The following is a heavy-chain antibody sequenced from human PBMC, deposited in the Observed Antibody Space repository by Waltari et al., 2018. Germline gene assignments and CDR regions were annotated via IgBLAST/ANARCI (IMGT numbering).Heavy chain of an antibody. CDR1: GYTFSGYY. J-gene: IGHJ4*02. Sequence: QVQLVQSGAEVKKPGASVKVSCKAAGYTFSGYYIHWVRQAPGQGLEWMGWINPNSGGTEYAQKFQGRVTMTTDTSITTAYMELRRLTSDDTAVYYCARVKKRQLDFDYWGQGTLVTVSS. CDR3: ARVKKRQLDFDY. CDR2: INPNSGGT. D-gene: IGHD6-13*01. V-gene: IGHV1-2*02.